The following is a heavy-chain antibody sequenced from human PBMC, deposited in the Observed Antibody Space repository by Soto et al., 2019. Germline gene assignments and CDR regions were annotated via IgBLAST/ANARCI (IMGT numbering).Heavy chain of an antibody. Sequence: SSVKVSCKASGRTFSSYAISWVRQAPGQGLEWMGGIIPIFGTANYAQKFQGRVTITADKYTSTAYMELSSLRSEDTAVYYCASREVTMVRGVRDYYYYGMDVWGQGTTVTVSS. CDR3: ASREVTMVRGVRDYYYYGMDV. CDR2: IIPIFGTA. V-gene: IGHV1-69*06. D-gene: IGHD3-10*01. CDR1: GRTFSSYA. J-gene: IGHJ6*02.